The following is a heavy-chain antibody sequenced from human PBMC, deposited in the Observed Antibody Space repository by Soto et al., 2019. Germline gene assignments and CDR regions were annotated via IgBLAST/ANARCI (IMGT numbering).Heavy chain of an antibody. CDR2: MYHSGST. Sequence: PSETLSLTCAVSGGSISSGGYSWSWIRQPPGKGLEWIGYMYHSGSTYYNPSLKSRATISIDRSKNQFSLKLSSVTAADTAIYYCARHGPCYVYDYWGQGMLVTGSS. J-gene: IGHJ4*02. V-gene: IGHV4-30-2*01. CDR1: GGSISSGGYS. D-gene: IGHD2-2*01. CDR3: ARHGPCYVYDY.